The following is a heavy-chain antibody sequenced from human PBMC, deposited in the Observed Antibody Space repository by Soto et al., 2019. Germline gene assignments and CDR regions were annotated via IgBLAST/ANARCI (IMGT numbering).Heavy chain of an antibody. J-gene: IGHJ5*02. CDR3: AKDSVAFLEPKYNWFDP. CDR2: ISYDGSNK. CDR1: GFTFSNYG. Sequence: PGGSLGLSCAASGFTFSNYGIHWVRQAPGKGLEWVALISYDGSNKYYADSVKGRFTISRDNSKSTLYLQMDSLTTEDTAMYFCAKDSVAFLEPKYNWFDPRGQGTLVTVSS. D-gene: IGHD3-3*02. V-gene: IGHV3-30*18.